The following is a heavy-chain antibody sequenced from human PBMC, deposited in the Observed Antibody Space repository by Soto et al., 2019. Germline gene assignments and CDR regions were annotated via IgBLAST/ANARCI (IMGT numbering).Heavy chain of an antibody. CDR2: ISTYNENM. J-gene: IGHJ6*02. Sequence: GASVKVSCKVSGSTFTSNGIGWVRQAPGQGLEWMGWISTYNENMDSAPQLQGRLTMTTDTSTTTAYMDLTRLTSDDTAVYYCARAGLAAPASGEYAMDVWGLGTTVTVSS. V-gene: IGHV1-18*04. CDR1: GSTFTSNG. D-gene: IGHD1-26*01. CDR3: ARAGLAAPASGEYAMDV.